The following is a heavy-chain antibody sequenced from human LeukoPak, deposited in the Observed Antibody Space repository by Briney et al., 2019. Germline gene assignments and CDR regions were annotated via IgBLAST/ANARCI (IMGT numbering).Heavy chain of an antibody. J-gene: IGHJ4*02. CDR1: GFTFDDYA. CDR2: IRDDGSNK. D-gene: IGHD6-13*01. Sequence: GGSLRLSCAASGFTFDDYAMHWVRQAPGKGLEWVAFIRDDGSNKYYGDSVKGRFTISRDNSKNTLYLQMNSLRPEDTAVYYCASDRPQLDYWGQGTLVTVSS. V-gene: IGHV3-30*04. CDR3: ASDRPQLDY.